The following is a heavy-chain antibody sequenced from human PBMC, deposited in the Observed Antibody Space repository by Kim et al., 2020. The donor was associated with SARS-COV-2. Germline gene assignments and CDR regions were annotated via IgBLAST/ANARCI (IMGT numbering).Heavy chain of an antibody. J-gene: IGHJ5*02. Sequence: GGSLRLSCAASGFTFSTYWMYWVRQAPGKGLVWVSRINSDGGDTHYADSVKGRFTISRDNAENTPHLQLNSLGVEDTAIYYCARGTFQQGFDPWGQGTLVTVSS. V-gene: IGHV3-74*01. CDR3: ARGTFQQGFDP. CDR2: INSDGGDT. CDR1: GFTFSTYW.